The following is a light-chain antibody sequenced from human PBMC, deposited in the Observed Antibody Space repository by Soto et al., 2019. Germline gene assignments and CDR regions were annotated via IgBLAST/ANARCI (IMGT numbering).Light chain of an antibody. J-gene: IGLJ1*01. Sequence: QSVLTQPPSASGSPGQSVTISCTGNSNDVGHSSFISWYQQHPGKGPKLIIYEVSKRPSGVPDRFSGYKSGNTASLSVSGLQDEDEADYFCNAQADNGKHVFGTGTKLTAL. CDR2: EVS. CDR1: SNDVGHSSF. CDR3: NAQADNGKHV. V-gene: IGLV2-8*01.